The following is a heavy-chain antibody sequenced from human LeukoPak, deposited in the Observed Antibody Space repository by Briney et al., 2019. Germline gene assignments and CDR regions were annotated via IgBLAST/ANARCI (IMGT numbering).Heavy chain of an antibody. D-gene: IGHD5-12*01. CDR3: AKDLWLPNDY. CDR2: ISGSGGST. J-gene: IGHJ4*02. V-gene: IGHV3-23*01. CDR1: GFTFSSYA. Sequence: GGSLRLSCAASGFTFSSYAMSWVRQAPGKGLEWVSAISGSGGSTYYADSVEGRFTISRDNSKNTLYLQMNSQRAEDTAVYYCAKDLWLPNDYWGQGTLVTVSS.